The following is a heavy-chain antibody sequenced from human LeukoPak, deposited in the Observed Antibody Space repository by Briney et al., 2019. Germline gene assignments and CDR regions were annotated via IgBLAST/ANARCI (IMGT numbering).Heavy chain of an antibody. V-gene: IGHV4-59*01. J-gene: IGHJ4*02. CDR1: GDSISSYF. D-gene: IGHD4/OR15-4a*01. CDR2: MHNGRYS. Sequence: SETLSLTCSVPGDSISSYFWSWIRQPPGKGLEWIGYMHNGRYSNYNPSLKSRVTTSGDTSKNQLSLKLTSVTAADTAVYYCAATIKRDYGDTNLDYWGQGTLVTVSS. CDR3: AATIKRDYGDTNLDY.